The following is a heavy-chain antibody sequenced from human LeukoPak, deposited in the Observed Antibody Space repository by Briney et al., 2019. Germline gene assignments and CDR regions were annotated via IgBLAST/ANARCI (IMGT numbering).Heavy chain of an antibody. CDR3: ARARQWLVRSPFDY. J-gene: IGHJ4*02. V-gene: IGHV4-34*01. CDR1: GGSFSGYY. Sequence: TTSETLSLTCAVYGGSFSGYYWSWIRQPPGKGLEWIGEINHSGSTNYNPSLKSRVTISVDTSKNQFSLKLSSVTAADTAVYYCARARQWLVRSPFDYWGQGTLVTVS. D-gene: IGHD6-19*01. CDR2: INHSGST.